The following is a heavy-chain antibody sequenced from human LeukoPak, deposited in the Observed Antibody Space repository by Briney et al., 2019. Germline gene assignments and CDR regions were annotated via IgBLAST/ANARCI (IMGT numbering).Heavy chain of an antibody. V-gene: IGHV1-69*13. CDR3: ARALRYYSDSSGYAFDY. J-gene: IGHJ4*02. Sequence: SVKVSCKASGGTFRSFAISWVRQAPGQGLEWMGGIIPIFRTANYAQKFQGRVTITADESTSTAYMELSSLRSEDTAVYYCARALRYYSDSSGYAFDYWGQGILVTVSS. CDR1: GGTFRSFA. D-gene: IGHD3-22*01. CDR2: IIPIFRTA.